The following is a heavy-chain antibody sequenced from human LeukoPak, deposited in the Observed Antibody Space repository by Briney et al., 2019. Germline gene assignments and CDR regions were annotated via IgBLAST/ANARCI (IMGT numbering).Heavy chain of an antibody. CDR2: IYYSGST. CDR1: RGSISNNDYY. V-gene: IGHV4-39*01. D-gene: IGHD1-7*01. J-gene: IGHJ4*02. Sequence: PSETLSLTCTVSRGSISNNDYYWGWIRQPPGMGLEWIGSIYYSGSTNYNPSLKSRVTISVDTSKNQFSLKLGSVTAADTAIYYCASIRFTNYNRVFDFWGQGTPVTVSS. CDR3: ASIRFTNYNRVFDF.